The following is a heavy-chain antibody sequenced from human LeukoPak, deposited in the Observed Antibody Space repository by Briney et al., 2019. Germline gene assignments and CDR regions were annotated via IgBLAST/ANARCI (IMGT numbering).Heavy chain of an antibody. CDR1: GGTFSSYA. D-gene: IGHD3-3*01. Sequence: GASVKVSCKASGGTFSSYAISWVRQAPGQGLEWMGGIIPIFGTANYAQKFQGRVTITADESTSTAYMELRSLRSDDTAIYYCARDRHYDASTVFDPWGQGTLVTVSS. V-gene: IGHV1-69*13. CDR2: IIPIFGTA. J-gene: IGHJ5*02. CDR3: ARDRHYDASTVFDP.